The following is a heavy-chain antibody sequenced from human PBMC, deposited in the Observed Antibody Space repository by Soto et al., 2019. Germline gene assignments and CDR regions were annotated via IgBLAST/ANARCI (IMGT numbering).Heavy chain of an antibody. Sequence: QVQLQESGPGLVKPSQTLSLNCSVSGVSINSGDYYWSWIRQHAGQVLEWIGYIFYSGTTFYNPSLKSRVTISIDASKNQFSLEMSSVTAADTAVYYCAKVRGHAFEIRGQGTMVTVSS. V-gene: IGHV4-31*03. CDR2: IFYSGTT. J-gene: IGHJ3*02. CDR1: GVSINSGDYY. CDR3: AKVRGHAFEI. D-gene: IGHD3-10*01.